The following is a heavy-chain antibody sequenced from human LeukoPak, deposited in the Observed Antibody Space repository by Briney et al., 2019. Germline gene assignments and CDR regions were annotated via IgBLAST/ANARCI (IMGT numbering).Heavy chain of an antibody. J-gene: IGHJ4*02. Sequence: SDTLSLTCTVSGGSIRSNYWRWIRQPAGKGLVWIGRIYTSGSTNYSPSLKSRVTLSVDTSRNQFSLRLSSVTAADTAVYYCARDGRGYASSWYFDLWGQGTLVTVSS. CDR1: GGSIRSNY. V-gene: IGHV4-4*07. CDR3: ARDGRGYASSWYFDL. D-gene: IGHD6-13*01. CDR2: IYTSGST.